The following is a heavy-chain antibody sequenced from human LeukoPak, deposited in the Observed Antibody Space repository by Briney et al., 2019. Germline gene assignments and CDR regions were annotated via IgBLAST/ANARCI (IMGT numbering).Heavy chain of an antibody. D-gene: IGHD2-15*01. Sequence: GGSLRLSCAASGFTFSNYWMSWVRQAPGKGLEWVANIKQDRSEKYYVDSVKGRFTISRDNAKNSLYLQMNSLRAEDTAVYYCAKVGIVVVPYWGQGTLVTVSS. CDR1: GFTFSNYW. J-gene: IGHJ4*02. CDR3: AKVGIVVVPY. V-gene: IGHV3-7*01. CDR2: IKQDRSEK.